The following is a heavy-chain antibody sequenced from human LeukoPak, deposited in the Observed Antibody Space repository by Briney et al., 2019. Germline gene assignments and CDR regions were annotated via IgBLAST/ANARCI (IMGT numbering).Heavy chain of an antibody. CDR1: GYTFTSYG. J-gene: IGHJ4*02. D-gene: IGHD1-26*01. CDR3: GRDRRYSGSYYSDY. Sequence: ASVKVSCKASGYTFTSYGISWVRQAPGQGLEWMGWGSAYNGNTHYAQKLQGRVTMTTDTSTSPAYMELGSLSSRDTAVYFCGRDRRYSGSYYSDYWGQGTLVTVSS. V-gene: IGHV1-18*01. CDR2: GSAYNGNT.